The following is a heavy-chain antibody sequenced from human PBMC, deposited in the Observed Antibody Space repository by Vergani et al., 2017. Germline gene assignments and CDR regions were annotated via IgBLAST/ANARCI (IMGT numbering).Heavy chain of an antibody. CDR2: IKEDGSEI. CDR1: GFRLSHYW. CDR3: GRRASIIDY. V-gene: IGHV3-7*01. D-gene: IGHD2-21*01. Sequence: VQLVESGGGLVQPGGSLRLSCVASGFRLSHYWMTWVRQAPGKGLEWVANIKEDGSEIFYVDSVKGRFTISRDNVKNSLYLQMNRLRVDDTAVYYCGRRASIIDYWGQGTLVSVSS. J-gene: IGHJ4*02.